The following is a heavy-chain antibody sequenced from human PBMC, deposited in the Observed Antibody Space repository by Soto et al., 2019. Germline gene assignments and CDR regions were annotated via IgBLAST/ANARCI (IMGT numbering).Heavy chain of an antibody. J-gene: IGHJ4*02. Sequence: GVSLRLSCAGSGFTPTTTPLSWVRQPPGMGLEWGTTISGTASRTYYVDSVKGRFFISRDNSKNTVTLQMNNLTVDDTAVYYCATSFRYFENWGQGTRVTVSS. CDR2: ISGTASRT. CDR3: ATSFRYFEN. CDR1: GFTPTTTP. V-gene: IGHV3-23*01.